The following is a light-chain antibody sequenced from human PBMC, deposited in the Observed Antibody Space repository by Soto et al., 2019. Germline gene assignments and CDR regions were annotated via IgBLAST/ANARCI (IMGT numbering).Light chain of an antibody. CDR2: GTS. CDR1: QTISTMN. V-gene: IGKV3-20*01. CDR3: HQYGSLPLT. Sequence: EIVLTQSPGTLSLSPGERATLSCRASQTISTMNLAWYQQKPGQAPRLLIYGTSNRATGIPDRFRGSGYGTDFTLTISRLEPEDFVVYYCHQYGSLPLTFGGGAKVEIK. J-gene: IGKJ4*01.